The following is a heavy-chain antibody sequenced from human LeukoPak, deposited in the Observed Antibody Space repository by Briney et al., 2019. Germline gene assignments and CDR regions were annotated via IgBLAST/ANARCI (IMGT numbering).Heavy chain of an antibody. D-gene: IGHD1-26*01. V-gene: IGHV4-4*07. CDR3: ARETRPRGSYSFDY. J-gene: IGHJ4*02. CDR2: IYTSGST. CDR1: GGSISSYY. Sequence: KSSETLSLTCTVSGGSISSYYWSWIRQPAGKGLEWIGRIYTSGSTNYNPSLKSRVTMSVDTSKNQFSLKLSSVAAADTAVYYCARETRPRGSYSFDYWGQGTLVTVSS.